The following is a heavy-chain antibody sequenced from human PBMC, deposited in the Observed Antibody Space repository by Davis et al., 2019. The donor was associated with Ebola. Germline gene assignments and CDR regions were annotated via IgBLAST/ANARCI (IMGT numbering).Heavy chain of an antibody. CDR3: AREVRVTWELRWFDP. CDR1: GFTFSDYY. Sequence: GESLKISCAASGFTFSDYYMSWIRQAPGKGLEWVAVISYDGSNKYYADSVKGRFTISRDNSKNTLYLQMNSLRAEDTAVYYCAREVRVTWELRWFDPWGQGTLVTVSS. D-gene: IGHD1-26*01. V-gene: IGHV3-30-3*01. CDR2: ISYDGSNK. J-gene: IGHJ5*02.